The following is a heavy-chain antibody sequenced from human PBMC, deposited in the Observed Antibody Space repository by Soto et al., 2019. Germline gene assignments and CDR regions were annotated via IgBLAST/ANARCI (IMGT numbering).Heavy chain of an antibody. CDR1: GFTISDYY. J-gene: IGHJ4*02. D-gene: IGHD5-12*01. Sequence: LRLSCTVSGFTISDYYMSCIRKAPGKGLEWVSYISSSSSYTNYADSVKGRFTISRDNAKNSLYLQMNSLRAEDTAVYYCARDHHRYSGYDYVDYWGQGTLVTVSS. CDR2: ISSSSSYT. CDR3: ARDHHRYSGYDYVDY. V-gene: IGHV3-11*05.